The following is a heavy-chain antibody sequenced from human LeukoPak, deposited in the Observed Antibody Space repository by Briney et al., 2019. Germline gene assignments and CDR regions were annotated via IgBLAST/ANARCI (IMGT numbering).Heavy chain of an antibody. CDR2: IYTSGST. D-gene: IGHD1-26*01. CDR3: ARGRSLERVGATLPSSTFDY. J-gene: IGHJ4*02. V-gene: IGHV4-4*07. CDR1: GGSISSYY. Sequence: SETLSLTCTVSGGSISSYYWSWIRQPAGKGLEWIGRIYTSGSTNYNPPLKSRVTMSVDTSKNQFSLKLSSMTAADTAMYYCARGRSLERVGATLPSSTFDYWGQGTLVTVSS.